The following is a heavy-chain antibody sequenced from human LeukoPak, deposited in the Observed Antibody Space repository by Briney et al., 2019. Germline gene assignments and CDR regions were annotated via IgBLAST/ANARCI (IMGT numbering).Heavy chain of an antibody. CDR1: GFTFSSYG. D-gene: IGHD4-17*01. J-gene: IGHJ3*02. V-gene: IGHV3-33*01. CDR3: ARDPGDYVGNDAFDI. Sequence: PGGSVRLSCAASGFTFSSYGMHWVRQAPGKGLEWVAVIWYDGSNKYYADSVKGRFTVSRDNSKNTVYLQMNSLRAEDTAVYYCARDPGDYVGNDAFDIWGQGTMVTVSS. CDR2: IWYDGSNK.